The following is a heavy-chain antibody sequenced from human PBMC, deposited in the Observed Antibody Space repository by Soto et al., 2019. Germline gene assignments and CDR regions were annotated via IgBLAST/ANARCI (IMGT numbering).Heavy chain of an antibody. D-gene: IGHD3-10*01. J-gene: IGHJ4*02. CDR2: ISTSGSTI. CDR3: AREGPRKGTYLFDY. CDR1: RFTFSDYS. Sequence: QVQLVESGGGLVKPGGSLRLSCAASRFTFSDYSMSWIRQAPGRGPEWVSYISTSGSTIFYADSVKGQFTISRDNTMSSLYLQMNSLRVEDAAIYYCAREGPRKGTYLFDYWGQGTLVTVSS. V-gene: IGHV3-11*01.